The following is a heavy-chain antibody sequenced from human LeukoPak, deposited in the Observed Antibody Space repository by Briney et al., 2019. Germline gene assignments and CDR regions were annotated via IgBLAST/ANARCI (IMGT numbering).Heavy chain of an antibody. D-gene: IGHD5-18*01. J-gene: IGHJ3*02. CDR1: RYRLTTYW. V-gene: IGHV5-51*01. Sequence: GESLQISCKGSRYRLTTYWIGWVRPMPGEGLEWMGIIYPGDSDTRYSPSFEGQVTISAVKSISTAYLQWNSLKASDTAMYYCASPRGGYSHAFDIWGQGTMVTVSS. CDR2: IYPGDSDT. CDR3: ASPRGGYSHAFDI.